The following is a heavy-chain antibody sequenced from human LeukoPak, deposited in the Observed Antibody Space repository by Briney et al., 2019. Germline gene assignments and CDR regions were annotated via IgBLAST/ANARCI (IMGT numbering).Heavy chain of an antibody. J-gene: IGHJ4*02. CDR1: GFTFSNAW. CDR2: IKSKTDGGTT. Sequence: KTGGSLRLSCAASGFTFSNAWMSWVRQAPGKGLEWVGHIKSKTDGGTTDYAAPVKGRFTISRDDSKNTLYLQMNSLKTEDTAVYYCTTDDGYDFWSGYYNYWGQGTLVTVSS. V-gene: IGHV3-15*01. D-gene: IGHD3-3*01. CDR3: TTDDGYDFWSGYYNY.